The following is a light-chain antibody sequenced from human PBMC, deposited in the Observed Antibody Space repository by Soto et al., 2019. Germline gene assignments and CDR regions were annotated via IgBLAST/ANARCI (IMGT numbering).Light chain of an antibody. Sequence: DIQMTQSPPSLSASVGDRLTITCRASQGISTYLNWYRQKPGKAPELLIYAASSLQSGVPSRFSGSGSATDFTLTIGSLQPEDSATYYCKQGFTTPWTFGPGTKVEIK. J-gene: IGKJ1*01. CDR1: QGISTY. CDR2: AAS. CDR3: KQGFTTPWT. V-gene: IGKV1-39*01.